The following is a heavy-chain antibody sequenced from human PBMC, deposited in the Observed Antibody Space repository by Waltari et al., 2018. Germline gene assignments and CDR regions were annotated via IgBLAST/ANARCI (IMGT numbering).Heavy chain of an antibody. D-gene: IGHD7-27*01. CDR2: IRSRFKGDAT. CDR3: IRPFEMGID. V-gene: IGHV3-73*01. J-gene: IGHJ4*02. CDR1: GLIIIDYA. Sequence: EVQLVESGGALVQPGGSLKLSCAAYGLIIIDYAIHWVRQASGKGPEWVGRIRSRFKGDATAYGESVQGRFTISRDDSKNTVYLEMNSLKTDDTAVYYCIRPFEMGIDWGQGTLVTVSS.